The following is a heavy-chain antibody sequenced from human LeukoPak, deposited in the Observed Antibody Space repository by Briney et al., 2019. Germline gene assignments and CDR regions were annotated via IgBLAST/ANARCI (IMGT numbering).Heavy chain of an antibody. Sequence: GGSLRLSCAASGFSFSRFGMHWVRQAPGKGLEWVAVIWYDGSNKYYADSVKGRFTISRDNSKNTLYLQMNSLRAEDTAVYYCARDLRIGEFPFDYWGQGTLVTVSS. CDR1: GFSFSRFG. D-gene: IGHD3-10*01. V-gene: IGHV3-33*01. CDR3: ARDLRIGEFPFDY. J-gene: IGHJ4*02. CDR2: IWYDGSNK.